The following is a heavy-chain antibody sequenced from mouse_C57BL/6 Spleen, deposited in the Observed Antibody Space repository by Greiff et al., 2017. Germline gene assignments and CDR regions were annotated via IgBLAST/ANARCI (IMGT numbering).Heavy chain of an antibody. CDR2: INPGSGGT. J-gene: IGHJ1*03. CDR1: GYAFTNYL. V-gene: IGHV1-54*01. CDR3: ARHYYGSGYWYFEV. D-gene: IGHD1-1*01. Sequence: QVQLKESGAELVRPGTSVKVSCKASGYAFTNYLIEWVKQRPGQGLEWIGVINPGSGGTNYNEKFKGKATLTADKSSSTAYMQLSSLTSEDSAVYFCARHYYGSGYWYFEVWGTGTTVTVSS.